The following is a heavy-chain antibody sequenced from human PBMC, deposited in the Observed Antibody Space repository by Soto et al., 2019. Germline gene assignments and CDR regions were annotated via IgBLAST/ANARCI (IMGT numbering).Heavy chain of an antibody. V-gene: IGHV4-61*08. D-gene: IGHD3-22*01. CDR1: GGSISSGDYY. CDR3: ARDRSGYYDSIDAFDI. Sequence: ETLSLTCTVSGGSISSGDYYWSWIRQPPGKGLEWIGYIYYSGSTNYNPSLKSRVTISVDTSKNQFSLKLSSVTAADTAVYYCARDRSGYYDSIDAFDIWGQGTMVTVSS. CDR2: IYYSGST. J-gene: IGHJ3*02.